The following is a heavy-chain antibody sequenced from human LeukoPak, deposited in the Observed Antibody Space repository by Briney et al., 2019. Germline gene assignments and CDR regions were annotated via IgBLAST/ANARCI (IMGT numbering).Heavy chain of an antibody. J-gene: IGHJ4*02. Sequence: SGTLSLTCAVSGGSTSTNNWWSWVRQPPGKGLEWIGEIYHTGSTNYSPSLRSRVTMSIDKSNNQFSLNLNSVTAADTAVYYCAKSGDYLWDYWGQGTLVTVSS. CDR1: GGSTSTNNW. CDR3: AKSGDYLWDY. CDR2: IYHTGST. D-gene: IGHD3-16*01. V-gene: IGHV4-4*02.